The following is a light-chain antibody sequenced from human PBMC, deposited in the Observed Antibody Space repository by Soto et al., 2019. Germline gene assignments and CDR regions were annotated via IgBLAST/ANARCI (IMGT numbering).Light chain of an antibody. Sequence: EIVYTPGPGTLSLSPGERATRSWRASQSLSSNYLAGYQQKPGQAPRLLIYGVSSRATGVTVSFSGSGSGTDFTLTISRLEPEDFAVYYCQQYVSAPSTFGQGTRLEIK. CDR1: QSLSSNY. V-gene: IGKV3-20*01. J-gene: IGKJ5*01. CDR2: GVS. CDR3: QQYVSAPST.